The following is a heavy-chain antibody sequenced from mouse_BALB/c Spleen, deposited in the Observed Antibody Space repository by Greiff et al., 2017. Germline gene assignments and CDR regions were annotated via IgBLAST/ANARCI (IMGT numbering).Heavy chain of an antibody. CDR2: IDPANGNT. D-gene: IGHD2-14*01. CDR1: GFNIKDTY. Sequence: VQLQQSGAELVKPGASVKLSCTASGFNIKDTYMHWVKQRPEQGLEWIGRIDPANGNTKYDPKFQGKATITADTSSNTAYLQLSSLTSEDTAVYYCAPSYYRYDEGGYYAMDYWGQGTSVTVSS. J-gene: IGHJ4*01. V-gene: IGHV14-3*02. CDR3: APSYYRYDEGGYYAMDY.